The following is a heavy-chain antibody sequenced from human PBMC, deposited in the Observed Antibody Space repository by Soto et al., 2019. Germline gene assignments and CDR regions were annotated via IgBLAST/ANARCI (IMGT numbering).Heavy chain of an antibody. CDR3: ARDVAMPTGLGLGY. CDR2: ISNDGSKK. V-gene: IGHV3-30*03. Sequence: GRSLRLSCAASGFAFTNYGIHWVRQAPGKGLEWVAHISNDGSKKFYGDSVKGRFTISRDNSEDTVYLQMTSLRPDDTAVFYCARDVAMPTGLGLGYWGQGTLVTVSS. J-gene: IGHJ4*02. CDR1: GFAFTNYG. D-gene: IGHD6-19*01.